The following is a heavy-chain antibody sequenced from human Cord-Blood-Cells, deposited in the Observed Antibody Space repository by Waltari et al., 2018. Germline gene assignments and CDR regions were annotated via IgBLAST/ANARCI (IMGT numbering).Heavy chain of an antibody. CDR2: IYYSGST. V-gene: IGHV4-39*01. CDR1: GGSISSSSYY. Sequence: QLQLQESGPGLVKPSETLSLTCTVSGGSISSSSYYWGWIRQPPGKGLEWIGSIYYSGSTYYSPSLKRRVTISVDTSKNPFSLKLSCVSAADTAVYYCASPEGVSAGCFDLWGRGTLVTVSS. J-gene: IGHJ2*01. D-gene: IGHD2-8*01. CDR3: ASPEGVSAGCFDL.